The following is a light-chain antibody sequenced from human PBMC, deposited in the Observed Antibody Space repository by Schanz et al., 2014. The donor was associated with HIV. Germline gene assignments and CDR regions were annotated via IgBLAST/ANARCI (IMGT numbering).Light chain of an antibody. J-gene: IGKJ1*01. CDR3: HQRTNWPRT. CDR1: QSVSSAH. V-gene: IGKV3-11*01. CDR2: GAS. Sequence: EIVLTQSPATLSVSPGERATLSCRASQSVSSAHVPWYQQKPGQAPRLVLSGASNRATGIPARFSASGSGTDFTLTVSSLEPDDFAVYYCHQRTNWPRTFGQGTKVEIK.